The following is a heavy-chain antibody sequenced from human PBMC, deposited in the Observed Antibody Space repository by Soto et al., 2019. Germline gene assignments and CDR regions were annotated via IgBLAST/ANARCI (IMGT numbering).Heavy chain of an antibody. D-gene: IGHD2-8*02. Sequence: HEHLVQSGAEVKRPGASLKVSCKASGYSFTGYYIHWVRQAPGQGLEWMGWINPDSGATNYAQNFQGRVTLTSDTSISTSFTDLTSLTSDYTAVYYCARGDDGTGGYPFPYFDYWGQGTLVIVSS. CDR3: ARGDDGTGGYPFPYFDY. CDR1: GYSFTGYY. CDR2: INPDSGAT. V-gene: IGHV1-2*02. J-gene: IGHJ4*02.